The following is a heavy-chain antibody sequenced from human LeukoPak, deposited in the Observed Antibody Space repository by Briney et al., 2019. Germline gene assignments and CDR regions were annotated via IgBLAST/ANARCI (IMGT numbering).Heavy chain of an antibody. V-gene: IGHV4-4*02. CDR2: IYHSGST. CDR3: ARNGGNSDFDY. D-gene: IGHD4-23*01. J-gene: IGHJ4*02. Sequence: SETLSLTCAASGGSISSSSGNCWTWVRQPPGKGLEWIGEIYHSGSTNYNPSLKSRVTMLLDKSKNQFSLKLSSVTAADTAVYYCARNGGNSDFDYWGQGTLVTVSS. CDR1: GGSISSSSGNC.